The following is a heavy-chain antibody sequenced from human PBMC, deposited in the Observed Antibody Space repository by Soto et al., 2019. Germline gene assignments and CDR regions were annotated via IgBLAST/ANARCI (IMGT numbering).Heavy chain of an antibody. D-gene: IGHD2-21*01. CDR3: ARVVYYCDPHHYGIDS. V-gene: IGHV3-21*01. CDR1: GLTCNGYS. Sequence: GGSLRLSGAASGLTCNGYSMNWVRQAPGKGREGGASISSRSSYIYYADSGKGRFTISGDNAKNSLYLQMNSLRAEDTAVYYCARVVYYCDPHHYGIDSRAQDTTVPVS. CDR2: ISSRSSYI. J-gene: IGHJ6*02.